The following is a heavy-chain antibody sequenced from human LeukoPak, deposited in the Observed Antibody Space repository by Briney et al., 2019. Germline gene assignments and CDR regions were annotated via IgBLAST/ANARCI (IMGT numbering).Heavy chain of an antibody. CDR1: GGSISSSSYY. Sequence: SETLSRTCTVSGGSISSSSYYWGWIRQPPWKGLEWIGSIYYSGSTYYNPSLKSRVTISVDTSKNQFSLKLSSVTAADTAVYYCARQDPYFDYWGQGTLVTVSS. V-gene: IGHV4-39*01. CDR2: IYYSGST. J-gene: IGHJ4*02. CDR3: ARQDPYFDY.